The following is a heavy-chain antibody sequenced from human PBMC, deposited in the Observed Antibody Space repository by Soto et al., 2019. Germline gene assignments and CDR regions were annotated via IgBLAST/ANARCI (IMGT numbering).Heavy chain of an antibody. Sequence: QVQLVESGGGVVQPGTSLRLSCVATGFTFSNYGIHWVRQAPGRGLEWVAVIWHDGSQKYLADSVRGRFTISRDNSKNTVYLQMNSLRAEATAVYYCEGRDDPFHVWGQGTMVTVSS. V-gene: IGHV3-33*01. CDR2: IWHDGSQK. CDR3: EGRDDPFHV. CDR1: GFTFSNYG. J-gene: IGHJ3*01.